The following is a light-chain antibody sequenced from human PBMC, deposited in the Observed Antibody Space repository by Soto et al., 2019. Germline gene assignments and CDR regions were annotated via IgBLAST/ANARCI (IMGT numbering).Light chain of an antibody. CDR1: QTIRSNY. J-gene: IGKJ1*01. CDR3: QQYGSSLWT. V-gene: IGKV3-20*01. Sequence: ETVLTQSPGTLSLSPGERATLSCRASQTIRSNYLAWYRQTPGQAPRLLIYGASNRATGIADRFSGSGSGTDFNLFISRLEPEDFALYYCQQYGSSLWTFGQGTKVESK. CDR2: GAS.